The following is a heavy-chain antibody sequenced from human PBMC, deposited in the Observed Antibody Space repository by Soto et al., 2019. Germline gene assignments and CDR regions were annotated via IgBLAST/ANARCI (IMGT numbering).Heavy chain of an antibody. J-gene: IGHJ5*02. D-gene: IGHD3-10*01. V-gene: IGHV1-3*01. Sequence: QVQLVQSGAEVKKPGASVKVSCKASGYSFTSYAMHWVRQAPGQRLEWMGWINAGNGNTKYSQKFQGRVTITRDTSASTAYMELSSLRSEDTAVYYCARGEWAYYGSGRVASDWFDPWGQGTLVTVSS. CDR3: ARGEWAYYGSGRVASDWFDP. CDR2: INAGNGNT. CDR1: GYSFTSYA.